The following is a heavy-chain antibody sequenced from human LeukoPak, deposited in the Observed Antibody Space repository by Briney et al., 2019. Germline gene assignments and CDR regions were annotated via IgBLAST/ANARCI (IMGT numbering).Heavy chain of an antibody. CDR1: EFTFSSYG. CDR3: AKDLSGPASNWFDP. D-gene: IGHD5-12*01. V-gene: IGHV3-33*06. Sequence: GASLRLSCAASEFTFSSYGMHWVRQAPGKGLEWVAVIWYDGSNKYYADSVKGRFTISRDNSKNTLYLQMNSLRAEDTAVYYCAKDLSGPASNWFDPWGQGTLVTVSS. J-gene: IGHJ5*02. CDR2: IWYDGSNK.